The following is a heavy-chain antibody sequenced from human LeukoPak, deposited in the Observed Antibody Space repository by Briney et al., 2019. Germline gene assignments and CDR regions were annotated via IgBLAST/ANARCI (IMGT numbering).Heavy chain of an antibody. CDR2: INPNSGGT. J-gene: IGHJ4*02. CDR1: GYTFTGYY. Sequence: WASVKVSCKASGYTFTGYYMHWVRQAPGQGLEWMGWINPNSGGTNYAQKFQGRVTMTRDTSISTAYMELSRLRSDDTAVYYCARGPGGHCSSTGCHQTTVTTSPDYWGQGTLVTVSS. CDR3: ARGPGGHCSSTGCHQTTVTTSPDY. V-gene: IGHV1-2*02. D-gene: IGHD2-2*01.